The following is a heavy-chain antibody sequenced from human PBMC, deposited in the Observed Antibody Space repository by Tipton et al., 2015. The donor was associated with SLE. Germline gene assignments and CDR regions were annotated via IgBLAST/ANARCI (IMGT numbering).Heavy chain of an antibody. CDR2: MGYSGRS. CDR1: GVSISSHY. CDR3: ARVYSTTYDYYCMEV. D-gene: IGHD2/OR15-2a*01. V-gene: IGHV4-59*11. Sequence: TLSLTCTVSGVSISSHYWSWIRQPPGKGLEWIGYMGYSGRSHYHPSVRSRVTISIDTSENQFSLKLSSVTAADTAVYYCARVYSTTYDYYCMEVWGKGTTVTVSS. J-gene: IGHJ6*03.